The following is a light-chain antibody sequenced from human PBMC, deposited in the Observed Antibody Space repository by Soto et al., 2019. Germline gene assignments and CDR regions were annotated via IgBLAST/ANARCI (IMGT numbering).Light chain of an antibody. CDR2: DVS. CDR1: SSDVGGYNY. CDR3: CSYAGSSTHV. V-gene: IGLV2-11*01. J-gene: IGLJ1*01. Sequence: QSALTQPRSVSGSPGQSVTISCTGTSSDVGGYNYVAWYQQHPGKAPKLMIYDVSKQPSGVPDRFSGSKSDNTASLTISGLQADDEADYYCCSYAGSSTHVFGTGTKVTVL.